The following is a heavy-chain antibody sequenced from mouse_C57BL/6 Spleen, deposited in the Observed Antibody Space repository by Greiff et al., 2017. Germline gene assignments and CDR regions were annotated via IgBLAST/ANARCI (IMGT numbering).Heavy chain of an antibody. CDR3: ARDRDGYDVGFAY. J-gene: IGHJ3*01. D-gene: IGHD2-2*01. V-gene: IGHV5-4*01. Sequence: EVQLQESGGGLVKPGGSLKLSCAASGFTFSSYAMSWVRQTPEKRLEWVATISDGGSYTYYPDNVKGRFTISRDNAKNNLYLQMSHLKSEDTAMYYCARDRDGYDVGFAYWGQGTLVTVSA. CDR2: ISDGGSYT. CDR1: GFTFSSYA.